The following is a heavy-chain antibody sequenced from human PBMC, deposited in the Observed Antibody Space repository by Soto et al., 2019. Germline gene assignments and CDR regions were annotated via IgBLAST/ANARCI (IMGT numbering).Heavy chain of an antibody. V-gene: IGHV4-59*01. CDR1: GGSISSYY. D-gene: IGHD2-2*01. Sequence: PSETLSLTCTVSGGSISSYYWSWIRQPPGKGLEWIGYIYYSGSTNYNPSLKSRVTISVDTSKNQFSLKLSSVTAADTAVYYCARGSKIPSNCFDPWGQGTLVTGSS. CDR2: IYYSGST. CDR3: ARGSKIPSNCFDP. J-gene: IGHJ5*02.